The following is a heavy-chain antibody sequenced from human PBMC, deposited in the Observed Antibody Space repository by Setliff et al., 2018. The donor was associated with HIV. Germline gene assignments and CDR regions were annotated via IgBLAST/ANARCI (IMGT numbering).Heavy chain of an antibody. Sequence: GESLKISCKGSGYSFTSYWIGWVRQMPGKGLEWMGIIYPGDSDTRYSPSFQGQVTISADKSISTAYLQWSSLKASDTATYYCARHPKPYSTTWYFFDFWGQGTLVTVSS. D-gene: IGHD6-13*01. CDR3: ARHPKPYSTTWYFFDF. V-gene: IGHV5-51*01. CDR1: GYSFTSYW. CDR2: IYPGDSDT. J-gene: IGHJ4*02.